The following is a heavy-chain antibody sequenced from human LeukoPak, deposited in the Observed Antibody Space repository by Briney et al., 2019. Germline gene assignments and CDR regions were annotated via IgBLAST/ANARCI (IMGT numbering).Heavy chain of an antibody. D-gene: IGHD2-15*01. CDR1: GFTSSSYA. Sequence: GGSLRLSCAASGFTSSSYAMSWVRQAPGNGLEWGSAISGSGGRTYYADSVKGRFTISRDNSKNTLYLQMNSLRAEDTAVYYCAKGAFGYSSPLYFQHWGQGTLVTVSS. CDR3: AKGAFGYSSPLYFQH. CDR2: ISGSGGRT. V-gene: IGHV3-23*01. J-gene: IGHJ1*01.